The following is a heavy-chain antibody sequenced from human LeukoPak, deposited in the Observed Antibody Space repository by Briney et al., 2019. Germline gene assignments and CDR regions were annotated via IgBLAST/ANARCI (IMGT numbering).Heavy chain of an antibody. CDR1: GITVSNYW. J-gene: IGHJ4*02. V-gene: IGHV3-74*01. CDR2: ISGDGSST. D-gene: IGHD6-13*01. CDR3: ARPVGSSLYCMDY. Sequence: PGGSLRLSCAASGITVSNYWMHWVRQVPGKGLVWVSRISGDGSSTSYADSVKGRFTISRDNAKNTLYLQMNSLRAEDTAVYYCARPVGSSLYCMDYWGQGTLVTVSS.